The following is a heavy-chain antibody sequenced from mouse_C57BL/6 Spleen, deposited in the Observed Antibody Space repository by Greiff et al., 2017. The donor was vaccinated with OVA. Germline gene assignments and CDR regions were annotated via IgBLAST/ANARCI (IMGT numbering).Heavy chain of an antibody. V-gene: IGHV1-81*01. CDR3: AREGLGNYPFDY. Sequence: VKLQESGAELARPGASVKLSCKASGYTFTSYGISWVKQRTGQGLEWIGEISPRSGNTYYNEKFKGKATLTADKSSSTAYMELRSLTSEDSAVYFCAREGLGNYPFDYWGQGTTLTVSS. CDR1: GYTFTSYG. J-gene: IGHJ2*01. D-gene: IGHD2-1*01. CDR2: ISPRSGNT.